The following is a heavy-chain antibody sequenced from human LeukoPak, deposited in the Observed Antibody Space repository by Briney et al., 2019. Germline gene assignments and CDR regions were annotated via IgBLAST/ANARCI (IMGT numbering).Heavy chain of an antibody. J-gene: IGHJ5*02. CDR3: ARAERGVNWFDP. CDR2: TYYRSKWYN. CDR1: GDSVSSNSAT. V-gene: IGHV6-1*01. Sequence: SQTLSLTCAISGDSVSSNSATWNWIRQSPSRGLEWLGRTYYRSKWYNDCAVSVRSRITINPDTSKNQFSLQLNSVTPEDTAVYYCARAERGVNWFDPWGQGTLVTASS. D-gene: IGHD3-10*01.